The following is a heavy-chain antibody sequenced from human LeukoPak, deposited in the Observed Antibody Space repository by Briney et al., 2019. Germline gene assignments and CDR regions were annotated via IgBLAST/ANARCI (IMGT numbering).Heavy chain of an antibody. CDR1: GGSFSGYY. V-gene: IGHV4-34*01. J-gene: IGHJ5*02. CDR3: ARAPCSSTSCYSIWFDP. Sequence: SETLSLTCAVYGGSFSGYYWSWIRQPPGKGLEWIGDINHSGSTNYNPSLKSRVTISVDTSKNQFSLKLSSVTAADTAVYYCARAPCSSTSCYSIWFDPWGQGTLVTVSS. CDR2: INHSGST. D-gene: IGHD2-2*01.